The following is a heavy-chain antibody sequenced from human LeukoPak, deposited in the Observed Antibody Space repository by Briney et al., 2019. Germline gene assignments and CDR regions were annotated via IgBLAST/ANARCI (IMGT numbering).Heavy chain of an antibody. J-gene: IGHJ6*02. CDR2: IYYSGST. V-gene: IGHV4-39*07. CDR3: AGGYTDLRGYYYGMDV. D-gene: IGHD3-3*01. Sequence: PSETLSLTCTVSGGSVSHKDYYWGWIRQPPGKGLEWIGSIYYSGSTYYSPSLKSRVTISVDTSKNQFSLKLSSMTAADTAVYYCAGGYTDLRGYYYGMDVWGQGTTVTVSS. CDR1: GGSVSHKDYY.